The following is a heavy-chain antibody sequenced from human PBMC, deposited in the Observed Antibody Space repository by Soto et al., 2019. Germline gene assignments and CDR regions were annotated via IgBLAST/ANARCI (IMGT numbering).Heavy chain of an antibody. V-gene: IGHV3-15*07. CDR1: GFTFSNAW. CDR2: IKSKTDGGTT. J-gene: IGHJ6*02. Sequence: GGSLRLSCAASGFTFSNAWMNWVRQAPGKGLEWVGRIKSKTDGGTTDYAAPVKGRFTISRDDSKNTLYLQMNSLKTEDTAVYYCTTHYEPKRPDYYYGMDVWGQGTTVTVSS. CDR3: TTHYEPKRPDYYYGMDV. D-gene: IGHD3-3*01.